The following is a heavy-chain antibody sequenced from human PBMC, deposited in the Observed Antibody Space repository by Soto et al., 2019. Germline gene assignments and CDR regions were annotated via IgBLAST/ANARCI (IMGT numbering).Heavy chain of an antibody. D-gene: IGHD1-26*01. CDR1: GFTFSRYP. Sequence: GGSLRLSCAASGFTFSRYPMHWGRQAPGKGLEWVALISSDGSNKYYADSVKGRVTITRDTSASTAYMELSSLRSEDTAVYYCAGGDSGSCYNFDYWGQGTLVTVSS. CDR2: ISSDGSNK. J-gene: IGHJ4*02. V-gene: IGHV3-30-3*01. CDR3: AGGDSGSCYNFDY.